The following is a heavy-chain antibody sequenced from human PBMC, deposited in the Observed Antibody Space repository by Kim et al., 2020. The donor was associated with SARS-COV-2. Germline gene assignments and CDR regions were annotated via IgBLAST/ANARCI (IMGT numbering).Heavy chain of an antibody. D-gene: IGHD2-15*01. Sequence: HEFQGRVTMTRDTSTSTIYMELSSLRSEDTAVYYCARGYCSGGSCYLFDYWGQGTLVTVSS. V-gene: IGHV1-46*01. J-gene: IGHJ4*02. CDR3: ARGYCSGGSCYLFDY.